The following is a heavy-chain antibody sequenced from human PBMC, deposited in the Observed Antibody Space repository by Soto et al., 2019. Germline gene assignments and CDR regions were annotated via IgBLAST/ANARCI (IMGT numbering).Heavy chain of an antibody. J-gene: IGHJ3*02. D-gene: IGHD3-9*01. CDR1: GFTFSDYY. CDR3: ARVLTYYDILTGHPDAFDI. V-gene: IGHV3-11*01. CDR2: ISSSGSTI. Sequence: PGGSLRLSCAASGFTFSDYYMSWIRQAPGKGLEWVSYISSSGSTIYYADSVKGRFTISRDNAKNSLYLQMNSLRAEDTAVYYCARVLTYYDILTGHPDAFDIWGQGTMVTVSS.